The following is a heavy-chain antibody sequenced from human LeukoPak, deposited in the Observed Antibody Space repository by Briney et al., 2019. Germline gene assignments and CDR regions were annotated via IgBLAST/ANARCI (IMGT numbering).Heavy chain of an antibody. CDR3: ARSGLYYPGSGSFDY. CDR1: GDSLTSGGYY. CDR2: IYYTGST. V-gene: IGHV4-31*03. D-gene: IGHD3-10*01. J-gene: IGHJ4*02. Sequence: SQTLSLTCTVSGDSLTSGGYYWNWIRQHPVKGLEWIGYIYYTGSTNYNPSLKSRINISADTSKNQFSLKLKSVTAADTAIYYCARSGLYYPGSGSFDYWGQGALVTVSS.